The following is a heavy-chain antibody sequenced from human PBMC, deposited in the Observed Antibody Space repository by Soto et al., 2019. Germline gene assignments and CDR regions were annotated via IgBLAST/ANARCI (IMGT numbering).Heavy chain of an antibody. Sequence: QVQLVQSGAEVKKPGASVKVSCKVSGYTLTELSMHWVRQAPGKGLEWMGGFDPEDGETIYAQKFQGRVTMTEDTSKDTAYMERSSLRSEGTAVDYCGTRGGQWLVRGELRGGLFDYWGQGTLVTVSS. D-gene: IGHD6-19*01. V-gene: IGHV1-24*01. CDR3: GTRGGQWLVRGELRGGLFDY. CDR1: GYTLTELS. CDR2: FDPEDGET. J-gene: IGHJ4*02.